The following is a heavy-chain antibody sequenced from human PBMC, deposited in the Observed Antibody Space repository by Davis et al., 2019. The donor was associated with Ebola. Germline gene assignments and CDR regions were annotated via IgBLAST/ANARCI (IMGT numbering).Heavy chain of an antibody. D-gene: IGHD2-2*02. CDR3: AREAYCSTTSCYNEN. Sequence: GGSLRLSCSASGFTFNTYTLNWVRQAPGKGLEWVSSISSSSSYIYYADSVKGRFTISRDNAKNSLYLQMNSLRAEDTAVYFCAREAYCSTTSCYNENWGQGTLVTVSS. CDR1: GFTFNTYT. CDR2: ISSSSSYI. V-gene: IGHV3-21*01. J-gene: IGHJ4*02.